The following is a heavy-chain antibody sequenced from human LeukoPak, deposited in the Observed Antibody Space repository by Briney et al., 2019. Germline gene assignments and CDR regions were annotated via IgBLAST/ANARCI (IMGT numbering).Heavy chain of an antibody. J-gene: IGHJ4*02. CDR3: ARGGDTADY. Sequence: SETLSLTCTVSGGSVSSYYWSWFRQPPGKGLEWIGYIYYSGSTNYNPSLKSRVTTSVDTSKNHFSLKLSSVTAADTAVYYCARGGDTADYWGQGTLVTVSS. CDR2: IYYSGST. CDR1: GGSVSSYY. V-gene: IGHV4-59*02. D-gene: IGHD5-18*01.